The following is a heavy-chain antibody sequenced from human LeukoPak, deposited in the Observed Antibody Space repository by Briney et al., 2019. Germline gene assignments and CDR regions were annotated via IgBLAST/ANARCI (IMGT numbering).Heavy chain of an antibody. CDR2: ISYDGSNK. CDR1: GFTFSSYA. CDR3: AKAPGCGRSTSCSDY. D-gene: IGHD2-2*01. V-gene: IGHV3-30-3*01. J-gene: IGHJ4*02. Sequence: GGSLRLSCAASGFTFSSYAMHWVRQAPGKGLEWVAVISYDGSNKYYADSVKGRFTISRDNSKNTLYLQMNSLRAEDTAVYYCAKAPGCGRSTSCSDYWGQGTLVTVSS.